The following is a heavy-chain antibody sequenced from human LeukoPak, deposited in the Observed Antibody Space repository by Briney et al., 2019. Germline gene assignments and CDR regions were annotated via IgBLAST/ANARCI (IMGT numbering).Heavy chain of an antibody. CDR2: IDGSGATT. CDR1: GFTFSIYA. CDR3: AKDTQRGSYGY. V-gene: IGHV3-23*01. D-gene: IGHD1-26*01. Sequence: GGSLRLSCAASGFTFSIYAMSWVRQAPGKGLEWVPDIDGSGATTYYADSVKGRFTISRDNSKNTLYLQMNSLRAEDTAVYYCAKDTQRGSYGYWGQGTLVTVSS. J-gene: IGHJ4*02.